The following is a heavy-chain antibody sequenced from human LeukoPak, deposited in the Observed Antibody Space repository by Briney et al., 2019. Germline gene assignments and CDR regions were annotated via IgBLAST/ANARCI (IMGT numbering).Heavy chain of an antibody. V-gene: IGHV3-23*01. CDR1: GFTFSSYW. Sequence: PGGSLRLSCAASGFTFSSYWMSWVRQAPGKGLEWVSAISGSGGSTYYADSVKGRFTISRDNSKNTLYLQMNSLRAEDTAVYYCAMYGDYALNFDYWGQGTLVTVSS. CDR3: AMYGDYALNFDY. CDR2: ISGSGGST. J-gene: IGHJ4*02. D-gene: IGHD4-17*01.